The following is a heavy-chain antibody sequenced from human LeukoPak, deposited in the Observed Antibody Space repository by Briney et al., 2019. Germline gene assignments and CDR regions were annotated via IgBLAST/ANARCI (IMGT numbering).Heavy chain of an antibody. CDR1: GDSISSYY. CDR2: IYYSGST. V-gene: IGHV4-39*07. D-gene: IGHD3-22*01. Sequence: PSETLSLTCTVSGDSISSYYWGWIRQPPGKGLEWIGSIYYSGSTYYNPSLKSRVTISVDTSKNQFSLKLSSVTAADTAVYYCARDRPLYYYDSSGYLTDYWGQGTLVTVSS. CDR3: ARDRPLYYYDSSGYLTDY. J-gene: IGHJ4*02.